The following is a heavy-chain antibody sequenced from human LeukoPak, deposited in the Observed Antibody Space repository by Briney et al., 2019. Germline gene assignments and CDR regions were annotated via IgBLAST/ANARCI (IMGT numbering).Heavy chain of an antibody. J-gene: IGHJ6*02. CDR1: GGSISNYY. Sequence: SETLSLTCTVSGGSISNYYWSWIRQPPGKGPEWIGYIYYSGSTNYNPSLKSRVTISVDTSKNQFSLKLSSVTAADTAVYYCARVGGTNYYYYGMDVWGQGTTVTVSS. CDR3: ARVGGTNYYYYGMDV. D-gene: IGHD1-26*01. CDR2: IYYSGST. V-gene: IGHV4-59*01.